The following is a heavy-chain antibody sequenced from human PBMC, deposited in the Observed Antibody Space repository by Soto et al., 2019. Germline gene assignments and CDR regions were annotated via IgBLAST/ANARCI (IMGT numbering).Heavy chain of an antibody. D-gene: IGHD2-2*02. CDR2: ISGSGGST. J-gene: IGHJ6*02. CDR1: GFTFSSYA. Sequence: EVQLLESGGGLVQPGGSLRLSCAASGFTFSSYAMSWVRQAPGKGLEWVSAISGSGGSTYYADSVKGRFTISRDNSKNTLYLQMNSLRAEDTAVYYCARDHTPQFSNTNYYYYYGMDVWGQGTTVTVSS. V-gene: IGHV3-23*01. CDR3: ARDHTPQFSNTNYYYYYGMDV.